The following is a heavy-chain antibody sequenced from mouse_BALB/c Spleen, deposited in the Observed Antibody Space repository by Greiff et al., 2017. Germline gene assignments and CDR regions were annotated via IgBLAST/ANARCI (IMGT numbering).Heavy chain of an antibody. CDR3: ATVVATDYYAMDY. J-gene: IGHJ4*01. D-gene: IGHD1-1*01. CDR2: IDPANGNT. V-gene: IGHV14-3*02. CDR1: GFNIKDTY. Sequence: VQLKESGAELVKPGASVKLSCTASGFNIKDTYMHWVKQRPEQGLEWIGRIDPANGNTKYDPKFQGKATITADTSFNTAYLQLSSLTSEDTAVYYCATVVATDYYAMDYWGQGTSVTVSS.